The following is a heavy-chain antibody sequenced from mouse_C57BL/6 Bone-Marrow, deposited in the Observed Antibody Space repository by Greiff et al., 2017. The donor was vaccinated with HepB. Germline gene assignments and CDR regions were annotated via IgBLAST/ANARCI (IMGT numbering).Heavy chain of an antibody. CDR2: INPSTGGT. D-gene: IGHD2-1*01. Sequence: VQLQQSGPELVKPGASVKISCKASGYSFTGYYMNWVKQSPEKSLEWIGEINPSTGGTTYNQKFKAKATLTVDKSSSTAYMQLKSLTSEDSAVYYCAREGLIYYGISYAMDYWGQGTSVTVSS. J-gene: IGHJ4*01. CDR1: GYSFTGYY. CDR3: AREGLIYYGISYAMDY. V-gene: IGHV1-42*01.